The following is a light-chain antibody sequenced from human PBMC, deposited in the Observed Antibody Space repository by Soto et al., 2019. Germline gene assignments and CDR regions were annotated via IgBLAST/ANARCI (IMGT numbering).Light chain of an antibody. J-gene: IGLJ1*01. Sequence: QSALTQPASVSGSPGQSITISCTGTSSEVGSYNLVSWYQQHPGKAPKLMISEVSKRPSGVSNRFSGSKSGSTASLTISGLQAEDEADYYCCSYAGSTTFYVFGTGTKVTVL. CDR2: EVS. CDR1: SSEVGSYNL. CDR3: CSYAGSTTFYV. V-gene: IGLV2-23*02.